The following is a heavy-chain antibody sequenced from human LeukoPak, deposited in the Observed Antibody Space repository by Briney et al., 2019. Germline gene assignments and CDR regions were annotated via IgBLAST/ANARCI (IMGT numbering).Heavy chain of an antibody. Sequence: SETLSLTCTVSGYSISSGYYWGWIRQPPGKGLEWIGSIYHSGSTYCNPSLKSRVTISVDTSKNQFSLKLSSVTAADTAVYYCARGRYSRATVHRNYFDYWGQGTLVTVSS. V-gene: IGHV4-38-2*02. CDR3: ARGRYSRATVHRNYFDY. CDR2: IYHSGST. D-gene: IGHD4-17*01. J-gene: IGHJ4*02. CDR1: GYSISSGYY.